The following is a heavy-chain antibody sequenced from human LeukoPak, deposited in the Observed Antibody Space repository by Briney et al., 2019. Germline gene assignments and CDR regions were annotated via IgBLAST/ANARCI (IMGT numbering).Heavy chain of an antibody. J-gene: IGHJ4*02. D-gene: IGHD3-22*01. V-gene: IGHV1-69*01. CDR2: IIPIFGTA. CDR3: ARSPYYYDSSGYPY. CDR1: GGTFSSYA. Sequence: SVKVSCKASGGTFSSYAISWVRQAPGQGLEWMGGIIPIFGTANYAQKFQGRVTITADESTSTAYMELSSLRSEGTAVYYCARSPYYYDSSGYPYWGQGTLVTVSS.